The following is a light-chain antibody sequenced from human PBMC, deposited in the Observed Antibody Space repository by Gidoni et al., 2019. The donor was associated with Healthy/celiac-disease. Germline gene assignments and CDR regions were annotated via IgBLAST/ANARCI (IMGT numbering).Light chain of an antibody. CDR1: QSISNY. J-gene: IGKJ1*01. CDR2: AAS. V-gene: IGKV1-39*01. Sequence: DTQMTQSPSSLSASVGDRVTITCRASQSISNYLNWYQQKPGKAPKLLTYAASSLQSGVPLRFSGSGSGTDFTLTISSLQPEDFATYYCQQSYSTPRTFGQGTKVEIK. CDR3: QQSYSTPRT.